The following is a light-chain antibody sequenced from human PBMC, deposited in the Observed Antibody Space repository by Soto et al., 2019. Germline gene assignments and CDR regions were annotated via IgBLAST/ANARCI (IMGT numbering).Light chain of an antibody. V-gene: IGKV3-20*01. CDR2: GAA. J-gene: IGKJ1*01. CDR1: QSVTSGY. CDR3: QQYGSSPPKT. Sequence: EIVLTQSPGTLSLSPGERATLSCRASQSVTSGYLAWFQQEPGQPPRLLIYGAASRATGVPDRFSGSGSGTDFTLTISRLEPEDFAVYYCQQYGSSPPKTFGQGTKVDIK.